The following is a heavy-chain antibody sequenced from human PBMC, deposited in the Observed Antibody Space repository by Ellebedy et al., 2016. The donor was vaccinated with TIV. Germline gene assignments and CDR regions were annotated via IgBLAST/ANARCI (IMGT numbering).Heavy chain of an antibody. CDR3: AKEYQYGSSEYFSCFDY. J-gene: IGHJ4*02. CDR1: GFTFSKYA. V-gene: IGHV3-23*01. D-gene: IGHD3-22*01. Sequence: GESLKISCAASGFTFSKYAMSSVRQAPGKGLEWVSATSGSGDYTYYADSVKGRFTLSRDNSKNTVYLQMNSLRAEDTAVYFCAKEYQYGSSEYFSCFDYWGQGTLVTASS. CDR2: TSGSGDYT.